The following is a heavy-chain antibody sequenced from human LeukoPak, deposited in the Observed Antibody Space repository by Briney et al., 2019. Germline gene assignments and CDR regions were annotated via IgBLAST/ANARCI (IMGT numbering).Heavy chain of an antibody. CDR2: ISPSGGST. Sequence: ASVKVSCKASGYTFTSYHMHWVRQAPGQGLEWMGIISPSGGSTSYAQKFQGRVTMTRDTSTSTVYMELSSLRSEDTAVYYCARGGSGRDYYYGMDVWGKGTTVTVSS. CDR1: GYTFTSYH. D-gene: IGHD3-10*01. J-gene: IGHJ6*04. V-gene: IGHV1-46*01. CDR3: ARGGSGRDYYYGMDV.